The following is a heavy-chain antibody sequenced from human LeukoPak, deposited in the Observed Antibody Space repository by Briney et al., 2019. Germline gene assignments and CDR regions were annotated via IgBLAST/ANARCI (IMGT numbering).Heavy chain of an antibody. V-gene: IGHV4-39*07. CDR2: IYYSGTT. CDR1: DGSINRSSYY. Sequence: PSETLSLTCSVSDGSINRSSYYWAWIRQPPGKGLEWIASIYYSGTTYYNPSLRSRVTISVDTSKNQFSLKLSSVTAADTAVYYCARVGALGGFDYWGQGTLVTVSS. D-gene: IGHD1-26*01. J-gene: IGHJ4*02. CDR3: ARVGALGGFDY.